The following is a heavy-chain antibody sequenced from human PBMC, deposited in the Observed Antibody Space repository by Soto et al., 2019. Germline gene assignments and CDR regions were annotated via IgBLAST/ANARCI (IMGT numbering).Heavy chain of an antibody. V-gene: IGHV4-59*01. CDR2: IYYSGST. Sequence: SETLSLTCTVSGGSISSYYWSWIRQPPGKGLEWIGYIYYSGSTNYNPSLKSRVTISVDTSKNQFSLKLSSVTAADTAVYYCARGKGIAAAGTKYRWFDPWGQGTLVTVSS. J-gene: IGHJ5*02. CDR1: GGSISSYY. D-gene: IGHD6-13*01. CDR3: ARGKGIAAAGTKYRWFDP.